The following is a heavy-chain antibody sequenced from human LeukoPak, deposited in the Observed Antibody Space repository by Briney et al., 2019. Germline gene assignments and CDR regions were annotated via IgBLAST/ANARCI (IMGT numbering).Heavy chain of an antibody. J-gene: IGHJ4*02. CDR1: GGSISSSSYY. Sequence: SETLSLTCTVSGGSISSSSYYWGWIRQPAGKGLEWIGSIYYSGSTYYNPSLKSRVTISVDTSKNQFSLKLSSVTAADTAVYYCITYSYGLIFDYWGQGTLVTVSS. CDR3: ITYSYGLIFDY. CDR2: IYYSGST. D-gene: IGHD5-18*01. V-gene: IGHV4-39*01.